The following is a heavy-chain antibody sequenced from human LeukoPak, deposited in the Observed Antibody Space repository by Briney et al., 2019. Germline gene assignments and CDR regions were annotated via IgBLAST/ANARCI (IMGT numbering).Heavy chain of an antibody. CDR3: ARDRGGRLLWFGEYNWFDP. Sequence: PSETLSLTCAVSGYSLSSGYYWGWIRPPPGKGLEWIGSIYHSGSTYYNPSLKSRVTISVDTSKNQFSLKLSSVTAADTAVYYCARDRGGRLLWFGEYNWFDPWGQGTLVTVSS. V-gene: IGHV4-38-2*02. D-gene: IGHD3-10*01. CDR1: GYSLSSGYY. CDR2: IYHSGST. J-gene: IGHJ5*02.